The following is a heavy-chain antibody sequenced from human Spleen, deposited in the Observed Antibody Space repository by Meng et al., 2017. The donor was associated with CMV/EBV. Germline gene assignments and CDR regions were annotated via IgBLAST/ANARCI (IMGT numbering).Heavy chain of an antibody. V-gene: IGHV1-69*05. CDR3: ARDPNLFD. J-gene: IGHJ4*02. D-gene: IGHD3-10*01. CDR2: IIPIFGTA. Sequence: VKVSCKASGYTFTSYGISWVRQAPGQGLEWMGGIIPIFGTANYAQKFQGRVTITTDESTSTAYMELSSLRSEDTAAYYCARDPNLFDWGQGTLVTVSS. CDR1: GYTFTSYG.